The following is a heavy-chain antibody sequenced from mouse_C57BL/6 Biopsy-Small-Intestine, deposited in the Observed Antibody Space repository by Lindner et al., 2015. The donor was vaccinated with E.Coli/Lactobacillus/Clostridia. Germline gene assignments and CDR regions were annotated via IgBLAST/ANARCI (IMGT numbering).Heavy chain of an antibody. CDR2: FHPYNDDS. Sequence: VQLQESGAELVKPGASVKMSCKASGYTFTTYPIEWMKQNHEKSLEWIGNFHPYNDDSNYNEDFKGKATLTVAKSSNTVYLELSRLTSDDSAVYCCARGSNFYAMGYWGQGTSVTVSS. J-gene: IGHJ4*01. D-gene: IGHD2-5*01. CDR1: GYTFTTYP. V-gene: IGHV1-47*01. CDR3: ARGSNFYAMGY.